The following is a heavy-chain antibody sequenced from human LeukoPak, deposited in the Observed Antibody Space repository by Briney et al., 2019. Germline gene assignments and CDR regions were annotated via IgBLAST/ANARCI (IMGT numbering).Heavy chain of an antibody. CDR1: GFQFNTYW. J-gene: IGHJ5*02. CDR2: IKEDGSET. Sequence: GGSLRLSCAGSGFQFNTYWISWIRQAPGKGLQWLGNIKEDGSETYYVGSLKGRLTISRDNAKNSSFLEMSSLGVEDTAVHYCARDVGRFCTRGSCFSDAWGQGTLVTVSS. V-gene: IGHV3-7*05. D-gene: IGHD2-15*01. CDR3: ARDVGRFCTRGSCFSDA.